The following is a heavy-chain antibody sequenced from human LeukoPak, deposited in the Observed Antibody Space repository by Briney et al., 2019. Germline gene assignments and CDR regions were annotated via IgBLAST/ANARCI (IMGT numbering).Heavy chain of an antibody. Sequence: SQTLSLTCTVSGGSISSGGYYWSWIRQHPGKGLEWIGYIYHSGSTYYNPSLKSRVTISVDASVYQFSLRLSSVTAADTAVYYCARQGAVTSCRTHYYAMDVWGQGTTVTVSS. V-gene: IGHV4-31*03. D-gene: IGHD4-17*01. CDR1: GGSISSGGYY. CDR3: ARQGAVTSCRTHYYAMDV. CDR2: IYHSGST. J-gene: IGHJ6*02.